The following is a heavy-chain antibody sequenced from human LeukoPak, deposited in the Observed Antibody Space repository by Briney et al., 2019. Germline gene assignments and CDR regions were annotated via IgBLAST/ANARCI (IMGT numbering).Heavy chain of an antibody. J-gene: IGHJ6*02. D-gene: IGHD3-10*01. CDR2: ISWDSDYK. CDR3: AKGRGFGNYYYYGMDV. V-gene: IGHV3-9*01. CDR1: GSTFDDCA. Sequence: GRSLRLSCAASGSTFDDCAMHWVRQVPGKGLEWVSGISWDSDYKGYADSVKGRFTISRDNTKNSLYLQMNSLRVEDTALYFCAKGRGFGNYYYYGMDVWGQGTTVTVSS.